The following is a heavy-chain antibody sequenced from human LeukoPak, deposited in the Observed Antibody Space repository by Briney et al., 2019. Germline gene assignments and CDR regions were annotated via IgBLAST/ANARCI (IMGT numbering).Heavy chain of an antibody. CDR3: ARDDIVVVVAADYYYYGMDV. V-gene: IGHV6-1*01. J-gene: IGHJ6*02. Sequence: SQTLSLTCALSGDSVSSNSAAWNWIRQSPSRGLEWLGRTYYRSKWYNDYAVSVKSRITINPDTSKNQFSLQLNSVTPEDTAVYYCARDDIVVVVAADYYYYGMDVWGQGTTVTVSS. CDR2: TYYRSKWYN. CDR1: GDSVSSNSAA. D-gene: IGHD2-15*01.